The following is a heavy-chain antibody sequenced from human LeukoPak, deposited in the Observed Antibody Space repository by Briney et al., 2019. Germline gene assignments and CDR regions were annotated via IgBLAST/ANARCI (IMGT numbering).Heavy chain of an antibody. V-gene: IGHV3-23*01. CDR3: AKDRTRLDY. J-gene: IGHJ4*02. CDR2: ISGSGGAT. CDR1: GFTSTSFA. Sequence: GGSLRLSCAASGFTSTSFAMTWVREAPGKGLEWVSAISGSGGATYYADSVKGRFTISRDNSKNTLYLQMDSLRAEDTAVYYCAKDRTRLDYWGQGTLVTVSS.